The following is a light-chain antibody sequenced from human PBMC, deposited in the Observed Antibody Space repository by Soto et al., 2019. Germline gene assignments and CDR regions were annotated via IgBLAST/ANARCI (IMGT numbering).Light chain of an antibody. CDR1: QDIRDY. CDR3: QKYCSAPYT. Sequence: DIQMTQSPSSLSASVGDRVTITCRASQDIRDYLVWYQQRPGKVPSLLIYAASTLQSGVPSRFSGRGFGTDFTLTISSLQSEDVATYYCQKYCSAPYTFGPGTKVDLK. CDR2: AAS. V-gene: IGKV1-27*01. J-gene: IGKJ3*01.